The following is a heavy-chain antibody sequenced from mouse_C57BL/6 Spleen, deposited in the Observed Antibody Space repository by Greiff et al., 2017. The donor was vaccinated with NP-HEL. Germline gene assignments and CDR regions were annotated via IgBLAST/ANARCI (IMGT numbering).Heavy chain of an antibody. J-gene: IGHJ2*01. CDR3: ARSNYYGSSYSFDY. Sequence: QVQLQQSGPELVKPGASVKISCKASGYAFSSSWMNWVKQRPGKGLEWIGRIYPGDGDTNYNGKFKGKATLTADKSSSTAYMQLSSLTSEDSAVYFCARSNYYGSSYSFDYWGQGTTLTVSS. V-gene: IGHV1-82*01. CDR2: IYPGDGDT. D-gene: IGHD1-1*01. CDR1: GYAFSSSW.